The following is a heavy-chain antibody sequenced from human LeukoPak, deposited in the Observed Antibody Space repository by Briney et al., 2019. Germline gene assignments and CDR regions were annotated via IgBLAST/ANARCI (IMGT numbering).Heavy chain of an antibody. D-gene: IGHD4-17*01. V-gene: IGHV4-39*02. CDR2: IYYRGDT. CDR3: ARYLNYADYTAAFDI. CDR1: GGSISSTSYF. Sequence: SETLSLTCTVSGGSISSTSYFCGWIRQPPGKGLEWIGSIYYRGDTYYNPSLKSRVTISVDTSKNHFSLKLSSVTAADTAVYYCARYLNYADYTAAFDIWGQGTMVAVSS. J-gene: IGHJ3*02.